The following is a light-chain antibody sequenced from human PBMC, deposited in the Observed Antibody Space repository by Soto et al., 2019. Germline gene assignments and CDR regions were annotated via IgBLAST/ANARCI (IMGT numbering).Light chain of an antibody. J-gene: IGLJ2*01. CDR1: SSDVGNYNY. CDR2: EVS. V-gene: IGLV2-14*01. Sequence: QSVLTQPASVSGSPGQSITISCTGTSSDVGNYNYVSWYQQHPGKAPKLIIFEVSDRPSGVSDRFSGSKSGDTASLTISGLQAEDEADYYCSSYTIIDTVVFGGGTKLTVL. CDR3: SSYTIIDTVV.